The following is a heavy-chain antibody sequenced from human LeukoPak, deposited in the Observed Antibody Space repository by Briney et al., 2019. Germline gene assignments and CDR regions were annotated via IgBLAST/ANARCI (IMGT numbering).Heavy chain of an antibody. D-gene: IGHD6-25*01. CDR3: GLSGNYYYYYMDV. J-gene: IGHJ6*03. CDR2: ISGYNGNT. CDR1: GYTFTSYG. Sequence: ASVKVSCKASGYTFTSYGISWVRQAPGQGLEWMGWISGYNGNTKNAQKLQGRVTMTTDTSTSTAYMELRSLRSDDTAIYYCGLSGNYYYYYMDVWGKGTTVTISS. V-gene: IGHV1-18*01.